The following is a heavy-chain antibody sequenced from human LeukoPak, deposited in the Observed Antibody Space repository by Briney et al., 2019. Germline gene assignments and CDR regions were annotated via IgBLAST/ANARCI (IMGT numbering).Heavy chain of an antibody. D-gene: IGHD4-17*01. V-gene: IGHV3-23*01. J-gene: IGHJ4*02. Sequence: GGSLRLSCATSGFSFSSHAMTWVRQAPGKGLEWLSAISISGDDTYYADSVKGRFTISRDNSRNTLYLQMDSLSADDTAMYYCANEIRPNDYWGQGTLVTVSS. CDR1: GFSFSSHA. CDR3: ANEIRPNDY. CDR2: ISISGDDT.